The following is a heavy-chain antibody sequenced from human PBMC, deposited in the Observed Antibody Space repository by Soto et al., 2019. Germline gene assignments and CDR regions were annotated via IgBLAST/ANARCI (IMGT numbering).Heavy chain of an antibody. J-gene: IGHJ6*03. CDR3: ARHGGYCTNGVCYTSYYYYYMDV. CDR2: IYYSGST. Sequence: SETLSLTCTVSGGSISSYYWSWIRQPPGKGLEWIGCIYYSGSTNYNPSLKSRVTISVDTSKNQFSLKLSSVTAADTAVYYCARHGGYCTNGVCYTSYYYYYMDVWGKGTTVTVS. V-gene: IGHV4-59*08. D-gene: IGHD2-8*01. CDR1: GGSISSYY.